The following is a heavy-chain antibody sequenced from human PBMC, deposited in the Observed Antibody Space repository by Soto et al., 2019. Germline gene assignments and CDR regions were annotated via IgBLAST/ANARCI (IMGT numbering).Heavy chain of an antibody. CDR2: IIPIFGTA. CDR3: ARVRGRDEIALADY. CDR1: GGTFSSYA. V-gene: IGHV1-69*01. Sequence: QVQLVQSGAEVKKPGSSVKVSCKASGGTFSSYAISWVRQAPGQGLEWMGGIIPIFGTANYAQKFQGRVTITAEESTSTACMALSSFGSAATAVYYCARVRGRDEIALADYWGKGTLVAVCS. J-gene: IGHJ4*02. D-gene: IGHD6-13*01.